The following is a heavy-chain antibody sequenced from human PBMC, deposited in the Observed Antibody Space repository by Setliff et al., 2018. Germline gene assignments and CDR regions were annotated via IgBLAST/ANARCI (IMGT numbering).Heavy chain of an antibody. CDR1: GFTFSSYS. V-gene: IGHV3-15*01. D-gene: IGHD3-9*01. Sequence: SGFTFSSYSMNWVRQAPGKGLEWVGRIKSKTDGGTTDYAAPVKGRFTISRDDSKNTLYLQMNSLRAEDTAVYYCAKHGAYNDFLTGYNFYYDMDVWGQGTTVTVSS. CDR3: AKHGAYNDFLTGYNFYYDMDV. J-gene: IGHJ6*02. CDR2: IKSKTDGGTT.